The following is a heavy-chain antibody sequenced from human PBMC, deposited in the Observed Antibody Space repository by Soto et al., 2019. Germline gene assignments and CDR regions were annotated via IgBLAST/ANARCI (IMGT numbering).Heavy chain of an antibody. D-gene: IGHD3-9*01. J-gene: IGHJ4*02. V-gene: IGHV1-69*01. CDR3: ARAMGDILTGYYYFDH. Sequence: QVQLVQSGAAVKKPGSSVKVSCKASGGSFSNYPISWVRQAPGQGLEWMGGIIPIFATANYAQKFQGRVTIIADESTSTAYMDLRSLRSEDTAVYYCARAMGDILTGYYYFDHWGQGTLVTVSS. CDR2: IIPIFATA. CDR1: GGSFSNYP.